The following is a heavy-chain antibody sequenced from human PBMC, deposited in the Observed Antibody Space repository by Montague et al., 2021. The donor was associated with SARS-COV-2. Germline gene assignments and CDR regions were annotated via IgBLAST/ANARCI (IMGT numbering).Heavy chain of an antibody. CDR3: AKGSLPDDFVLHY. D-gene: IGHD2-21*02. V-gene: IGHV3-48*04. CDR2: ISSSTNII. CDR1: GFTFSSYS. J-gene: IGHJ4*02. Sequence: SLRLSCAASGFTFSSYSVNWVRQAPGKGLEWISYISSSTNIIYYADSVKGRFTISRDNARNSLYLQMNSLRAEDTAVYFCAKGSLPDDFVLHYWGQGTLVTVSS.